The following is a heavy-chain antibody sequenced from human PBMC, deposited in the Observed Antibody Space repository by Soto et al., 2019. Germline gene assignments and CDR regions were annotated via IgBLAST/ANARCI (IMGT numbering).Heavy chain of an antibody. Sequence: EGQLVESGGGLVLPGGSLRLSCAASGFIFSTYTLNWVRQAPGKGLEWVSYISAGSDAIHYADSVKGRFTVSRDNAKNSLFLQMNSLRDEDAAVYYCARLYTTSRVGAWFDPWCQGTLVTVSS. CDR1: GFIFSTYT. CDR3: ARLYTTSRVGAWFDP. D-gene: IGHD3-16*01. J-gene: IGHJ5*02. V-gene: IGHV3-48*02. CDR2: ISAGSDAI.